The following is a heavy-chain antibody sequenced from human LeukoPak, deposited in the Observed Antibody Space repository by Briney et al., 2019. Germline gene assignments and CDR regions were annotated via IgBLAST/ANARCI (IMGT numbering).Heavy chain of an antibody. CDR2: INPNDGDT. CDR3: ARANFLYCSSTTCLSDY. Sequence: ASVKVSCKASGYTFTDYYMHWVRQAPGQGFEWMGWINPNDGDTNYAQKFQGRVTMTRDTSISTAHMEVSRLRSDDTAVYYCARANFLYCSSTTCLSDYWGQGTLVTVSS. J-gene: IGHJ4*02. D-gene: IGHD2-2*01. V-gene: IGHV1-2*02. CDR1: GYTFTDYY.